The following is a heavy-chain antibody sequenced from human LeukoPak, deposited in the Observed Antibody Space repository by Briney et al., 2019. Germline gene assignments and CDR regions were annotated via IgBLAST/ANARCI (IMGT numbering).Heavy chain of an antibody. Sequence: GGSLRLSCAASGFTFSSYAMSWVRQAPGKGLEWVSVTSADGVNKYYVDSVKGRFTISRDNSKNTLYLQMNSLRAEDTAVYYCAKAVAGTALENWFDPWGQGTLVTVSS. CDR1: GFTFSSYA. J-gene: IGHJ5*02. CDR2: TSADGVNK. V-gene: IGHV3-23*01. D-gene: IGHD6-19*01. CDR3: AKAVAGTALENWFDP.